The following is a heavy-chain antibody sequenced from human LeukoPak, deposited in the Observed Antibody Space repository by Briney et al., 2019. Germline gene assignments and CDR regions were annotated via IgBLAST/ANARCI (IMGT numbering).Heavy chain of an antibody. CDR2: ISWSGTTT. D-gene: IGHD3-16*01. J-gene: IGHJ6*02. CDR1: GFRFDDYG. CDR3: AKDESTGGFAPGYFYGMGV. V-gene: IGHV3-9*01. Sequence: GRSLRLSCVVSGFRFDDYGMHWVRQAPGKGLEGVSGISWSGTTTGYADSVKGRFTISRDSAKTSLYLQMDSLRVEDTGLYYCAKDESTGGFAPGYFYGMGVWGQGTTVTVSS.